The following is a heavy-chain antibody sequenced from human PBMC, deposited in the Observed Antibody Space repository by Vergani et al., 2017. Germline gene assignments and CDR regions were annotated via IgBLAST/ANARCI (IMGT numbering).Heavy chain of an antibody. CDR1: GGSISSYY. CDR3: ASIRRDGYNSGSFYSWFDY. J-gene: IGHJ4*02. V-gene: IGHV4-59*01. CDR2: IYYSGST. Sequence: QVQLQESGPGLVKPSETLSLTCTVSGGSISSYYWSWIRQPPGKGLEWVGYIYYSGSTNYNPSLKSRVTISVDTSKNQFSLKLSSVTAADTAVYYCASIRRDGYNSGSFYSWFDYWGQGTLVTVSS. D-gene: IGHD5-24*01.